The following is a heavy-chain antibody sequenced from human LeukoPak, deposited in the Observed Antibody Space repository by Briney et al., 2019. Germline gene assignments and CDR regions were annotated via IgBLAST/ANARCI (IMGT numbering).Heavy chain of an antibody. D-gene: IGHD2-2*01. CDR3: XXXXXPAXXXXX. Sequence: GGSLRLSCAASGFTFSSYWMHWVRQAPGKGLVWVSRINSDGSSTSYADSVKGRFTISRDNAKNTLYLQMNSLRADDTAVYYCXXXXXPAXXXXXXXXXTLVTVSS. J-gene: IGHJ4*02. CDR1: GFTFSSYW. CDR2: INSDGSST. V-gene: IGHV3-74*01.